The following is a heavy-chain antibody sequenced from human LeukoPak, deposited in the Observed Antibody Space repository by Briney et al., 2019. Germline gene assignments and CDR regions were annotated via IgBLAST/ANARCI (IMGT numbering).Heavy chain of an antibody. V-gene: IGHV4-61*02. Sequence: PSQTLSLTCTVSGGSISSGSYYWSWIRQPAGKGLEWIVRIYTSGSTNYNPSRKSRVTISVDTSKNQFSLKLSSVTAADTAVYYCARGHHYFYYVDVWGKGTTVTISS. J-gene: IGHJ6*03. CDR3: ARGHHYFYYVDV. CDR2: IYTSGST. CDR1: GGSISSGSYY.